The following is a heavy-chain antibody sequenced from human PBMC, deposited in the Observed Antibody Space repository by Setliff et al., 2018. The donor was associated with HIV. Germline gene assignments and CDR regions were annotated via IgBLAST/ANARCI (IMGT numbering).Heavy chain of an antibody. V-gene: IGHV4-39*07. CDR1: GGSIISSSYY. CDR2: MYYRGST. J-gene: IGHJ6*03. Sequence: PSETLSLTCTVSGGSIISSSYYWGWIRQPPGKGLEWIGTMYYRGSTNYNPSLKSRVTISVDTSKNQFSLKLTSVTAADTAVYYCARDRSHPPYYMDVWGKGTTVTVSS. CDR3: ARDRSHPPYYMDV.